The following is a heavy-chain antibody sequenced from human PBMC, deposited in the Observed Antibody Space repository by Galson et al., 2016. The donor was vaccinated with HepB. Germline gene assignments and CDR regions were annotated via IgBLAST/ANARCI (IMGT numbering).Heavy chain of an antibody. V-gene: IGHV3-23*01. CDR1: GFTFSNYA. CDR2: ISGSGGST. CDR3: AKPLEQWLLLAAFDI. J-gene: IGHJ3*02. D-gene: IGHD6-19*01. Sequence: SLRLSCAASGFTFSNYAMTWVRQAPGKGLEWVSTISGSGGSTYYADSVKGRFTISRDNSRNKLYLQMSTLGVDDTAVYYCAKPLEQWLLLAAFDIWGQGTMLTVSS.